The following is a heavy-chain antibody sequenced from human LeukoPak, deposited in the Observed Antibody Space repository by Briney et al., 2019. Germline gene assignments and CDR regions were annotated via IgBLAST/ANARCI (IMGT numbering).Heavy chain of an antibody. V-gene: IGHV3-23*01. D-gene: IGHD6-19*01. J-gene: IGHJ4*02. CDR1: GFPFSNYE. CDR2: ISGSGGST. CDR3: AKHHIQQWLTFDY. Sequence: HPGGSLKLSCVGSGFPFSNYEVNWVRQAPGKGLEWVSAISGSGGSTYYADSVKGRFTISRDNSKNTLYLQMNSLRAEDTAVYYCAKHHIQQWLTFDYWGQGTLVTVSS.